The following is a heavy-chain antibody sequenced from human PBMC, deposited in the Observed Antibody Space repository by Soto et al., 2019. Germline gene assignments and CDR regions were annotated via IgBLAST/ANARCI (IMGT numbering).Heavy chain of an antibody. V-gene: IGHV4-39*07. CDR2: INHSGST. D-gene: IGHD5-18*01. J-gene: IGHJ4*02. CDR1: GGSISSGDYY. Sequence: PSETLCLTCTVSGGSISSGDYYWSWIRQPPGKGLEWIGEINHSGSTNYNPSLKSRVTISVDTSKNQFSLKLSSVTAADTAVYYCARGAQLWSPKPWALFDYWGQGTLVTVSS. CDR3: ARGAQLWSPKPWALFDY.